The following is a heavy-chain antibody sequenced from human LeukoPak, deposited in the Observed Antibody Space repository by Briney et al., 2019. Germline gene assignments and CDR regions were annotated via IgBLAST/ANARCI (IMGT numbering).Heavy chain of an antibody. D-gene: IGHD3-9*01. Sequence: ASVKVSCKASEYTFTGYYMHWVRQAPGQGLEWMGWINPNSGGTNYAQKFQGRVTMTRDTSISTAYMELSRLRSDDTAVYYCARDEGRYFDWLFPLAYWGQGTLVTVSS. V-gene: IGHV1-2*02. CDR2: INPNSGGT. CDR1: EYTFTGYY. J-gene: IGHJ4*02. CDR3: ARDEGRYFDWLFPLAY.